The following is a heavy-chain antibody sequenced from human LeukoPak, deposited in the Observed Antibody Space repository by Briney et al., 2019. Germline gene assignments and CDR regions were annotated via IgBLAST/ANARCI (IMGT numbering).Heavy chain of an antibody. D-gene: IGHD1-7*01. J-gene: IGHJ4*02. CDR3: ARVTSLTGTIFDS. V-gene: IGHV3-74*01. Sequence: GGSLRLSCAASGFTFSSCWMHWVCQDPGKGLVWVARINSNGSSTSYADSVKGRFAISRDNVKNTLYLQMSSLRVEDTAVYYCARVTSLTGTIFDSWGQGTLVTVSS. CDR2: INSNGSST. CDR1: GFTFSSCW.